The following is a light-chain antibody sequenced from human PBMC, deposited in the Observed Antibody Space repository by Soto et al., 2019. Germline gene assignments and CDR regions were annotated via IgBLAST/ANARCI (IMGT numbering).Light chain of an antibody. Sequence: SYELTQPPSVSVAPGQTARITCGGNNIGSKSVHWYQQKPGQAPVLVVYDDSDRPSGIPGRFSGSNSGNTATLTISRVEAGDEADYYCQVWDSSSDHLVFGGGTKLTVL. V-gene: IGLV3-21*02. CDR2: DDS. CDR1: NIGSKS. CDR3: QVWDSSSDHLV. J-gene: IGLJ2*01.